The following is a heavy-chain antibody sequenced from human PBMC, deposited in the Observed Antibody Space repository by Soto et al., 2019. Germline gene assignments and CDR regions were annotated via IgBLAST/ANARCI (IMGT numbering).Heavy chain of an antibody. CDR2: ISSSSSYI. Sequence: GSLRLSCAASGFTFSSYSMNWVRQAPGKGLEWVSSISSSSSYIYYADSVKGRFTISRDNAKNSLYLQMNSLRAEDTAVYYCAREDEGYYFDYWGQGTLVTVSS. CDR3: AREDEGYYFDY. J-gene: IGHJ4*02. CDR1: GFTFSSYS. V-gene: IGHV3-21*01.